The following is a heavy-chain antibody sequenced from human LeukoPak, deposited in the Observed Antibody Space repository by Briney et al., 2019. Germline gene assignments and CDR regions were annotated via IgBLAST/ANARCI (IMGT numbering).Heavy chain of an antibody. CDR1: GFTFSSYS. CDR2: ISSSSSYI. Sequence: GGSLRLSCAASGFTFSSYSMNWVRQAPGKGLEWVSSISSSSSYIYYADSVKGRFTISRDNAKNTLYLQMNSLRAEDTAVYYCATGQGHGMDVWGQGTTVTVSS. J-gene: IGHJ6*02. CDR3: ATGQGHGMDV. V-gene: IGHV3-21*01.